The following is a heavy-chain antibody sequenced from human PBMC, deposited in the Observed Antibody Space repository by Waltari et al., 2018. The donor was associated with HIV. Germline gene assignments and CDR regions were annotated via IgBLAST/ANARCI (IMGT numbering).Heavy chain of an antibody. J-gene: IGHJ4*02. V-gene: IGHV4-59*01. CDR3: ARDRCPDGYNDY. Sequence: QVQLQESGPGLVKPSETLSLTCTVSGGSLSGYYWSWIRQPPGKGLEWIGYIYYSGSTNYNPSLKVGVTISVYTSKNQCSLKLSSVTAADTDVYYCARDRCPDGYNDYWGQGTLVTVSS. CDR2: IYYSGST. CDR1: GGSLSGYY. D-gene: IGHD5-12*01.